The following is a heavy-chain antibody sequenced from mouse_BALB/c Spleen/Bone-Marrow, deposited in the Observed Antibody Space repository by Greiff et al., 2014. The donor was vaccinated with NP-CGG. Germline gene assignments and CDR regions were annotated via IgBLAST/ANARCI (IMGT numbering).Heavy chain of an antibody. Sequence: SVKLSCKASGXTXXXXXXXXXXXXXXXGFEWIGEINPSNGGTNYNEKFKRKATLTVDKSSSTAYMQLSSLTSEDSAVYYCTIGGFDYWGQGTTLTVSS. V-gene: IGHV1S16*01. CDR1: GXTXXXXX. J-gene: IGHJ2*01. CDR2: INPSNGGT. CDR3: TIGGFDY.